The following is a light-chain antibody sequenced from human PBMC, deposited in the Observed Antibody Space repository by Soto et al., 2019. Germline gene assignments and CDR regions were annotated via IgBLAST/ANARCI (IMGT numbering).Light chain of an antibody. V-gene: IGLV2-23*01. CDR2: EAF. CDR3: CSYAGRTTWV. J-gene: IGLJ3*02. CDR1: SSDIGSDKL. Sequence: QSVLTQPASVSGSPGQSITISCTGTSSDIGSDKLVSWYQQHPGRAPKIIIYEAFKRPSGVSNRFSGSRSGNTASLTISGLRGEDEADYYCCSYAGRTTWVFGGGTKL.